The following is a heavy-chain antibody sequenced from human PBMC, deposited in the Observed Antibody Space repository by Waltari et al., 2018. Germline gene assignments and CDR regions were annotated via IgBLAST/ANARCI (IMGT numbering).Heavy chain of an antibody. Sequence: QVQLVESGGGVVQPGRSRRLSCAASGFPFSKHGMHWVRLAPGKGLQWVAGIANDARAEYYVDSVKGRFTISRDNSKNTLYLQMNSLRAEDTAVYYCARYWGSGPYFDYGSQGALVTVSS. CDR2: IANDARAE. J-gene: IGHJ4*02. D-gene: IGHD3-10*01. CDR1: GFPFSKHG. V-gene: IGHV3-33*01. CDR3: ARYWGSGPYFDY.